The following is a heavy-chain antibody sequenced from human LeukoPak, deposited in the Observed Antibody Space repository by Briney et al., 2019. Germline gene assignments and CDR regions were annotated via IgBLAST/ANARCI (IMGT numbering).Heavy chain of an antibody. CDR1: GFTFSNYA. J-gene: IGHJ6*03. V-gene: IGHV3-23*01. CDR3: AKAQSGNFYMDV. CDR2: ISGSGGGT. D-gene: IGHD3-10*01. Sequence: GGSLRLSCAASGFTFSNYAMTWVRLAPGKGLEWVSGISGSGGGTYYADSVKGRFTISRDNSKNTLYLQMNSLRAEDTAVYYCAKAQSGNFYMDVWGKGTTVTVSS.